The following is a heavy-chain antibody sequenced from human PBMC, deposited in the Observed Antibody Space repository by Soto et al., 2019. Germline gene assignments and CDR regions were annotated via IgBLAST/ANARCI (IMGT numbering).Heavy chain of an antibody. J-gene: IGHJ4*02. CDR1: GFTFTSYG. CDR3: AKDQLRDIMAGAGY. D-gene: IGHD6-13*01. Sequence: GSLRLSCAASGFTFTSYGMSWYRQSPGKGLEWVSDISGSGGQTRYADSVKGRFAISRDNSKSTLFLEMSSLRAEDTAVYYCAKDQLRDIMAGAGYWGQGTLVTVSS. CDR2: ISGSGGQT. V-gene: IGHV3-23*01.